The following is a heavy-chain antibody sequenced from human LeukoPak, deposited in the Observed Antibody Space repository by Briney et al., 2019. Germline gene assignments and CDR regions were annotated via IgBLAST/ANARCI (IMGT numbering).Heavy chain of an antibody. V-gene: IGHV4-31*03. Sequence: SETLSLTCTVSGGSISSGGYYWSWIRQHPGTGLEWIGYIYYSGSTYYNPSLKSRVTISVDTSKNQFSLKLSSVTAADTAVYYCAREKARYCSSTSCPHDAFDIWGQGTMVTVSS. J-gene: IGHJ3*02. CDR2: IYYSGST. CDR3: AREKARYCSSTSCPHDAFDI. D-gene: IGHD2-2*01. CDR1: GGSISSGGYY.